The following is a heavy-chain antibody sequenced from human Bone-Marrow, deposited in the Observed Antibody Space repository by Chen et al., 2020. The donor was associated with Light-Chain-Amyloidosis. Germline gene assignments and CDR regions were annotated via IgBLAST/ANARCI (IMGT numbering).Heavy chain of an antibody. CDR1: GFTFSSYA. CDR2: ISCRGGSK. Sequence: EVQLLESGGGLVQPGGSLRLSCAAPGFTFSSYAMNWVRQAPGKGLEWVSAISCRGGSKYDADSVKGRFTISRDNSKNTLYLQMNSLRAEDTAVYYCAKDRWDYYDSSGYYGYFYDWGQGTLVTVSS. CDR3: AKDRWDYYDSSGYYGYFYD. V-gene: IGHV3-23*01. J-gene: IGHJ4*02. D-gene: IGHD3-22*01.